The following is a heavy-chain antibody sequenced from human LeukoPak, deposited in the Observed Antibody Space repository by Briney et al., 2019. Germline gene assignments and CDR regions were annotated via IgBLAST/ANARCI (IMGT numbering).Heavy chain of an antibody. V-gene: IGHV1-2*02. CDR2: INPHSGGT. Sequence: GASVKVSCKASGYTFTAYYMHWVRQAPGQGLEWMGWINPHSGGTHYAQNFRGRVTMTRDTSISTAYMDLSRLRSDDTAVYYCARGDYYGSPKVVAAWGQGTLVTVSS. CDR1: GYTFTAYY. D-gene: IGHD3-10*01. J-gene: IGHJ5*02. CDR3: ARGDYYGSPKVVAA.